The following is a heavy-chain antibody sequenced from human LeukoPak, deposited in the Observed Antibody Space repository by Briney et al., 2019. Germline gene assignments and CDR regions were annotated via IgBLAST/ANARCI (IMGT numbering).Heavy chain of an antibody. CDR2: ISAYNGNT. V-gene: IGHV1-18*01. Sequence: ASVKVSCKASGYTFTSYGISWLRQAPGQGLEWMGWISAYNGNTNYAQKLQGRVTMTTDTSTSTVYMELRSLRSDDTAVYYCARASTAAEIDPWGQGTLVTVSS. CDR1: GYTFTSYG. J-gene: IGHJ5*02. CDR3: ARASTAAEIDP. D-gene: IGHD6-13*01.